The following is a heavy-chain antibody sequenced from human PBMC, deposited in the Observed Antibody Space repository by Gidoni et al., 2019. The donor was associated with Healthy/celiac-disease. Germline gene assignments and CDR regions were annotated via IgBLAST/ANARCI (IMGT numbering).Heavy chain of an antibody. CDR3: ARGIVVVPAAMHPEVNFDY. D-gene: IGHD2-2*01. CDR2: INHSGST. CDR1: GGSFSGYY. Sequence: QVQLQQWGAGLLKPSETLSLTCAVYGGSFSGYYWSWIRQPPGKGLEWIGEINHSGSTNYNPSLKSRVTISVDTSKNQFSLKLSSVTAADTAVYYCARGIVVVPAAMHPEVNFDYWGQGTLVTVSS. V-gene: IGHV4-34*01. J-gene: IGHJ4*02.